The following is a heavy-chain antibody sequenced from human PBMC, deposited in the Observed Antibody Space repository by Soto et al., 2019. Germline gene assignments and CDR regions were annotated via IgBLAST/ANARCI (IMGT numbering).Heavy chain of an antibody. J-gene: IGHJ4*02. V-gene: IGHV3-48*02. Sequence: PGGSLRLSCVASGFTFSTYSLNLVRQAPGKGLEWISYISTRSNSIYYPDSVKGRFTTSRDNAKNSLFLQMNSLKDTDMGVYFCARAMNSGSYSPFDYWGRGTLVTV. D-gene: IGHD1-26*01. CDR1: GFTFSTYS. CDR3: ARAMNSGSYSPFDY. CDR2: ISTRSNSI.